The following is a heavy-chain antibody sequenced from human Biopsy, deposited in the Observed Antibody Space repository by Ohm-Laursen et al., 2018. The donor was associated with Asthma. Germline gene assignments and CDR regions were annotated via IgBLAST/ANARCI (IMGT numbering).Heavy chain of an antibody. J-gene: IGHJ4*02. Sequence: SSVKVSCKASGGTFSSYSVSWVRQAPGQGLEWMGGIIPIFGTANYAQKFQGRVTITADESTSTAYMELSSLRAEDTAVYYCAKEVFPGWELRRGPENWGQGTLVTVSS. CDR3: AKEVFPGWELRRGPEN. D-gene: IGHD1-26*01. V-gene: IGHV1-69*01. CDR2: IIPIFGTA. CDR1: GGTFSSYS.